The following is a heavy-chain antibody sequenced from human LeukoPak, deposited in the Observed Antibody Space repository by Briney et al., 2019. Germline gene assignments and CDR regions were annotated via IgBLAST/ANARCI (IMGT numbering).Heavy chain of an antibody. J-gene: IGHJ6*02. Sequence: PSETLSLTCAVSGGSISSSNWWSWVRQPPGKGLEWIGEIYHSGSTNYNPSLKSRVTISVDKSKNQFSLKLSSVTAADTAVYYCARESGSYGYYYYGMDVWGQGTTVTVSS. V-gene: IGHV4-4*02. CDR2: IYHSGST. CDR3: ARESGSYGYYYYGMDV. D-gene: IGHD1-26*01. CDR1: GGSISSSNW.